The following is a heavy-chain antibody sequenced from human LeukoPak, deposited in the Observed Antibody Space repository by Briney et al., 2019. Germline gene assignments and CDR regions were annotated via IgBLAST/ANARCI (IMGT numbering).Heavy chain of an antibody. J-gene: IGHJ6*02. CDR1: GFTFTSYA. CDR2: ITGSGGNT. D-gene: IGHD6-13*01. V-gene: IGHV3-23*01. Sequence: GGSLRLSCAASGFTFTSYAMSWVRQAPGKELEWVSVITGSGGNTYYADSVKGRFTISKDNSKNTVYLQMSSLRVDDTAVYYCAKAASSSWPSYYYGMDVWGQGTTVTVSS. CDR3: AKAASSSWPSYYYGMDV.